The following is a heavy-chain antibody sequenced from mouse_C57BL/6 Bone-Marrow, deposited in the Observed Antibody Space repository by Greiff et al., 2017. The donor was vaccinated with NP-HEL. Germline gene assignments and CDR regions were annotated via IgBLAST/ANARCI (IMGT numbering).Heavy chain of an antibody. D-gene: IGHD1-1*01. J-gene: IGHJ4*01. CDR2: ILPGSGST. V-gene: IGHV1-9*01. CDR1: GYTFTGYW. CDR3: ARIGYYGSSYVYAMDY. Sequence: VQLQQSGAELMKPGASVKLSCKATGYTFTGYWIEWVKQRPGHGLEWIGEILPGSGSTNYNEKFKGKATFTADTSSSTAYMQLSSLTTEDSAIYYCARIGYYGSSYVYAMDYWGQGTSVTVSS.